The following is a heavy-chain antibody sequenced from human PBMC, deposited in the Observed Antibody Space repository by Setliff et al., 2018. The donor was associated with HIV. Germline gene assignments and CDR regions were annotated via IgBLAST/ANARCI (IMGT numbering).Heavy chain of an antibody. Sequence: SETLSLTCTVSGDSISSGGFYCNWFRQYPEKGLEWIGWIHYSGRTNFNPSLRSRATISFDTSKNQFSLNLTSVTAADTAVYYCARAPFRGGSFGWFDPWGQGTLVTLL. CDR3: ARAPFRGGSFGWFDP. CDR1: GDSISSGGFY. V-gene: IGHV4-31*03. J-gene: IGHJ5*02. D-gene: IGHD2-15*01. CDR2: IHYSGRT.